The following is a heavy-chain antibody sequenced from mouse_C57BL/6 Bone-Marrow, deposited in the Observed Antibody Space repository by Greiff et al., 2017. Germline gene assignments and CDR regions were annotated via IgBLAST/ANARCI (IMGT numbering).Heavy chain of an antibody. CDR2: IHPNSGST. CDR3: AGGYPWYFDV. CDR1: GYTFTSYW. Sequence: QVQLQRPGAELVKPGASVKLSCKASGYTFTSYWMHWVKQRPGQGLEWIGMIHPNSGSTNYNEKFKSKATLTVDKSSSTAYMQLSSLASEDSAVYYCAGGYPWYFDVWGTGTTVTVSS. J-gene: IGHJ1*03. D-gene: IGHD2-2*01. V-gene: IGHV1-64*01.